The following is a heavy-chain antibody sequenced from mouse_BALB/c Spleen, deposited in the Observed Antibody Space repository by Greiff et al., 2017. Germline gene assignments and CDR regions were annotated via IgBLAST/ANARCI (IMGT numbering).Heavy chain of an antibody. J-gene: IGHJ1*01. Sequence: VKLVESGPGLVAPSQSLSITCTVSGFSLTSYGVHWVRQPPGKGLEWLGVIWAGGSTNYNSALMSRLSISKDNSKSQVFLKMNSLQTDDTAMYYCARDLLYYGSSYWYFDVWGAGTTVTVSS. D-gene: IGHD1-1*01. CDR1: GFSLTSYG. CDR2: IWAGGST. V-gene: IGHV2-9*02. CDR3: ARDLLYYGSSYWYFDV.